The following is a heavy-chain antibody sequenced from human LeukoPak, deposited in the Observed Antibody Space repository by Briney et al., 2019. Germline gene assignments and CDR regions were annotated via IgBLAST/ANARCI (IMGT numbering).Heavy chain of an antibody. V-gene: IGHV3-7*04. CDR3: ARLVGMVTTYDL. J-gene: IGHJ3*01. CDR1: GFTFRSHW. Sequence: GGSLRLSCAASGFTFRSHWMSCVRQAPGKGLQWVASINPDGSVKHYVDSVRGRFTISRDNADNSLYLQMSTLRAEDTAVYYCARLVGMVTTYDLWGHGTMVSVSS. CDR2: INPDGSVK. D-gene: IGHD1-26*01.